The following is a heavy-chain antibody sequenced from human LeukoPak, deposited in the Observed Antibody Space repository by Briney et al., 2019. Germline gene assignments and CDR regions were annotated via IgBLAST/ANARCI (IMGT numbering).Heavy chain of an antibody. CDR1: GGTFSSYG. J-gene: IGHJ6*03. V-gene: IGHV1-18*01. CDR2: ISAYNGNT. D-gene: IGHD3-10*01. Sequence: ASVKVSCKASGGTFSSYGISWMRQAPGQGLEWMGWISAYNGNTNYAQKLQGRVTMTTDTSTSTAYMELRSLRSDDTAVYYCARVSYYGSGSYYDYYYYYYMDVWGKGTTVTISS. CDR3: ARVSYYGSGSYYDYYYYYYMDV.